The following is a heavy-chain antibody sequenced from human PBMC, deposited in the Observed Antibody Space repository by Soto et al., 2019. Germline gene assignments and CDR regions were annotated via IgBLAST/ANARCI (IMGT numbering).Heavy chain of an antibody. D-gene: IGHD6-13*01. CDR1: GFTFSNYA. J-gene: IGHJ4*02. Sequence: HPGGSLRLSCAASGFTFSNYAVTWVRQAPGRGLEWVSTISGSGGSTYYTDSVKGRFTISRDNSKNTLYLQMNSLRAEDTAVYYCAKDQGSTWYEIDYWGQGTRVTVSS. CDR2: ISGSGGST. CDR3: AKDQGSTWYEIDY. V-gene: IGHV3-23*01.